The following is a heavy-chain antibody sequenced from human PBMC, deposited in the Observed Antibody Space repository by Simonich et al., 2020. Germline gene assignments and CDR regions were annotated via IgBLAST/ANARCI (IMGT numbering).Heavy chain of an antibody. CDR3: ARGLRVAAAGTAFQH. D-gene: IGHD6-13*01. J-gene: IGHJ1*01. CDR2: INHSGST. CDR1: GGSFSCYY. V-gene: IGHV4-34*01. Sequence: QVQLQQWGAGLLKPSETLSLTCAVYGGSFSCYYWSWIRQPPGKGLEWIGEINHSGSTNYNQSHKSRVTISVDTSKNQFSLKLSSVTAADTAVYYCARGLRVAAAGTAFQHWGQGTLVTVSS.